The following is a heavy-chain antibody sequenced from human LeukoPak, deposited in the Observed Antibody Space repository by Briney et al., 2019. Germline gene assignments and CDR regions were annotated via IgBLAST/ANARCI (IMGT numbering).Heavy chain of an antibody. CDR3: AGGGGQLTGDY. CDR2: IYHSGST. J-gene: IGHJ4*02. Sequence: PSETLSLTCTVSGGSISSGGYYWSWIRQPPGKGLEWIGYIYHSGSTYYNPSLKSRVTISVDRSKNQFSLKLSSVTAADTAVYYCAGGGGQLTGDYWGQGTLVTVSS. CDR1: GGSISSGGYY. V-gene: IGHV4-30-2*01. D-gene: IGHD6-6*01.